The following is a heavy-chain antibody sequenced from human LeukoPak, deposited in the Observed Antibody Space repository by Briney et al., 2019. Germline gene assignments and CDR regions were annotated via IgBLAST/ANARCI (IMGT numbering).Heavy chain of an antibody. D-gene: IGHD6-13*01. CDR1: GFTFSSYS. CDR3: AREGSSSWYRGRLDY. V-gene: IGHV3-21*01. CDR2: ISSSSSYI. J-gene: IGHJ4*02. Sequence: PGGSLRLSSAASGFTFSSYSMNWVRQAPGKGLEWVSSISSSSSYIYYADSVKGRFTISRDNAKNSLYLQMNSLRAEDTAVYYCAREGSSSWYRGRLDYWGQGTLVTVSS.